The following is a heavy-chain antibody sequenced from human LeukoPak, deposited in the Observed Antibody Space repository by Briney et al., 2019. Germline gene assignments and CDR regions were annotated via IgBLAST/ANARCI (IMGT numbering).Heavy chain of an antibody. CDR1: GFTFSSYA. CDR2: ISGSGGST. Sequence: PGGSLRLSCAASGFTFSSYAMSWVRQAPGKGLEWVSAISGSGGSTYYADSVKGRFTISRDNSKNMLYLEMNSLRAEDTAVYYCAKARLQLWSSLDYWGQGTLVTVSS. CDR3: AKARLQLWSSLDY. D-gene: IGHD5-18*01. J-gene: IGHJ4*02. V-gene: IGHV3-23*01.